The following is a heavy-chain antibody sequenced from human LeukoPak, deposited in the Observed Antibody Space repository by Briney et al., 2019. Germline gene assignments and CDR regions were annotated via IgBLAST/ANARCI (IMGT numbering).Heavy chain of an antibody. J-gene: IGHJ4*02. CDR3: ARGLKYSYDSSGFYWKYYLDY. CDR1: GLTVSTTF. D-gene: IGHD3-22*01. Sequence: GGSLRLSCAASGLTVSTTFLSWVRKAPGKGLEWVSVIYSGDHTYYTDSVKGRFTISRDNSRSTVYLQMSSLRAEDTAVYYCARGLKYSYDSSGFYWKYYLDYWGQGTLVTVSS. CDR2: IYSGDHT. V-gene: IGHV3-53*01.